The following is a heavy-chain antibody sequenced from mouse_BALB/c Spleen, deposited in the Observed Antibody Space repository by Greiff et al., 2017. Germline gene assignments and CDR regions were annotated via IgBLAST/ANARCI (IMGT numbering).Heavy chain of an antibody. Sequence: QSGPGLVKPSQSLSLTCTVTGYSITSDYAWNWIRQFPGNKLEWMGYISYSGSTSYNPSLKSRISITRDTSKNQFFLQLNSVTTEDTATYYCAIYGNSPSDYWGQGTTLTVSS. D-gene: IGHD2-1*01. J-gene: IGHJ2*01. CDR1: GYSITSDYA. V-gene: IGHV3-2*02. CDR2: ISYSGST. CDR3: AIYGNSPSDY.